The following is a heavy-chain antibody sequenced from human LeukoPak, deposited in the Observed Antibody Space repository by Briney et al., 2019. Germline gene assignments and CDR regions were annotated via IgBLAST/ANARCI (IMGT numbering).Heavy chain of an antibody. V-gene: IGHV5-51*01. Sequence: GESLKISCQASGYILTNYWIGWVRQMPGKGLESMGIIYPADSDTTYSPSFQGQVTISADKSINTVYLQWSSLKASDTAMYYCARQSRDGSKTRGYYFDYWGQGTLVTVSS. CDR1: GYILTNYW. CDR2: IYPADSDT. J-gene: IGHJ4*02. D-gene: IGHD3-10*01. CDR3: ARQSRDGSKTRGYYFDY.